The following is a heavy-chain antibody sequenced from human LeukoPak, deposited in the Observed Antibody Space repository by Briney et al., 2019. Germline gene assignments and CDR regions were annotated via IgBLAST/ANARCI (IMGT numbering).Heavy chain of an antibody. J-gene: IGHJ4*02. Sequence: GGSLRLSCAASGFTFSSYSMNWVRQAPGKGLEWVSYIISSSTIYYADSVKGRFTISRDNAKNSLYLQMNSLRAEDTAVYYCASKIQLWGMGDYWSQGTLVTVSS. CDR1: GFTFSSYS. CDR2: IISSSTI. D-gene: IGHD5-18*01. CDR3: ASKIQLWGMGDY. V-gene: IGHV3-48*04.